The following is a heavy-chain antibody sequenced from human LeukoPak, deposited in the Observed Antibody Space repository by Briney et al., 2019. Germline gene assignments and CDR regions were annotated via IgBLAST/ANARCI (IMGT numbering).Heavy chain of an antibody. J-gene: IGHJ4*02. Sequence: QPGGSLRLSCAASGFTFSSYAMTWARQAPGKGLEWVSSISGSGYNTYYADSVKGRFTISRDNSKNTLYLQMNSLRAEDTAIYYCATSTTSFDYWGQGTLVTVSS. CDR1: GFTFSSYA. CDR3: ATSTTSFDY. V-gene: IGHV3-23*01. D-gene: IGHD1-14*01. CDR2: ISGSGYNT.